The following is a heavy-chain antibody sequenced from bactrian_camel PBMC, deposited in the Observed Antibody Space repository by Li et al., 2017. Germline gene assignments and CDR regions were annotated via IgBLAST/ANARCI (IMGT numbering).Heavy chain of an antibody. V-gene: IGHV3S35*01. CDR1: GFTFSVYA. J-gene: IGHJ6*01. CDR2: ISSGGSRT. D-gene: IGHD6*01. CDR3: VKDYATAGPDFGY. Sequence: VQLVESGGGLVQPGGSLRLSCAASGFTFSVYAMSWVRQAPGKGLEWVSSISSGGSRTRYADSVKGRFTISRDNAKNTVYHQMNSLKPEDTAVYYCVKDYATAGPDFGYWGQGTQVTVS.